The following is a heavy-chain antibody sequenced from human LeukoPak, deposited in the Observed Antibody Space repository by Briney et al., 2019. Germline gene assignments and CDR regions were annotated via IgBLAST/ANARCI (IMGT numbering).Heavy chain of an antibody. J-gene: IGHJ4*02. Sequence: SETLSLTCTVSGGSLSSFYWSWIRLPPGKGLEWIGYIYHSGSTNYNPSLKSRVIISVDTSKSQFSLKLSSVTAADTAVYYCARVGDGDVVVPAAYDYWGQGTLVTVSS. CDR3: ARVGDGDVVVPAAYDY. V-gene: IGHV4-59*08. CDR2: IYHSGST. CDR1: GGSLSSFY. D-gene: IGHD2-2*01.